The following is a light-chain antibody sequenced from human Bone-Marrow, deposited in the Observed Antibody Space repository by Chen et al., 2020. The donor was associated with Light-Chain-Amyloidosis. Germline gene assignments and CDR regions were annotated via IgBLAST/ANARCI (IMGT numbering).Light chain of an antibody. CDR1: GLPKQY. J-gene: IGLJ2*01. CDR3: QSADTTDTLYVL. V-gene: IGLV3-25*03. Sequence: SYELTQPPSVSVSPGQTARISCSGDGLPKQYAYWYQQKPGQAPVLVINNDSERPSEIPERFSGSSSGTTVTLTISGVQAEDEADYYCQSADTTDTLYVLFCGGTKLTVL. CDR2: NDS.